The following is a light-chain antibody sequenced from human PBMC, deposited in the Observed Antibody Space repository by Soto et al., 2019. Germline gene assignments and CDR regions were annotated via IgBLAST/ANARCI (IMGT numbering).Light chain of an antibody. Sequence: EIVMPQSPATLSVSPGERATLSCRASPSVSSNLAWYQHKHGQAPRLLIYGASTRATGIPARFSGSGSGTEFTLTISSLESEDFAIYYRQQYHNWPPLTFGGGTKVEIK. V-gene: IGKV3-15*01. CDR3: QQYHNWPPLT. CDR2: GAS. CDR1: PSVSSN. J-gene: IGKJ4*01.